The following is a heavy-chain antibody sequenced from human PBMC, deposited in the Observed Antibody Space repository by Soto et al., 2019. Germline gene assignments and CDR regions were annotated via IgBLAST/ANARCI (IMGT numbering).Heavy chain of an antibody. CDR1: GGSISSSSYY. Sequence: SETLSLTCTVSGGSISSSSYYWGWIRQPPGKGLEWIGSIYYSGSTYYNPSLKSRVTISVDTSKNQFSLKLSSVTAADTAVYYCARLGYSYGHYYGMDVWGQGTTVTVS. D-gene: IGHD5-18*01. CDR2: IYYSGST. V-gene: IGHV4-39*01. J-gene: IGHJ6*02. CDR3: ARLGYSYGHYYGMDV.